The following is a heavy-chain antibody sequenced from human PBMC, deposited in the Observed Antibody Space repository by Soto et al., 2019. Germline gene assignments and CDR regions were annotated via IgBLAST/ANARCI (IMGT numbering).Heavy chain of an antibody. J-gene: IGHJ4*02. CDR2: IYHSGST. CDR1: GVSISSSNW. Sequence: SETLSLTCAVSGVSISSSNWWSWVRQPPGKGLEWIGEIYHSGSTNYNPSLRSRVTISVDKSKNQFSLKLSSVTAADTAVYYCARVGGVLRFLEWFPGPFDYWGQGTLVTVSS. V-gene: IGHV4-4*02. CDR3: ARVGGVLRFLEWFPGPFDY. D-gene: IGHD3-3*01.